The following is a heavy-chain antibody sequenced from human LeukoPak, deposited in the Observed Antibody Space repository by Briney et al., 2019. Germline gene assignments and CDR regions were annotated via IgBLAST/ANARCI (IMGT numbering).Heavy chain of an antibody. V-gene: IGHV1-46*01. CDR3: ARDIQAQWEPEPNFDY. CDR2: INPSGGST. J-gene: IGHJ4*02. D-gene: IGHD1-26*01. Sequence: VASVKVSCKASGYTFTSYYMHWVRHAPGQGLEWMAIINPSGGSTSYAQKFQGRVTMTRDTSTSTVYMELRSLRSDDTAVYYCARDIQAQWEPEPNFDYWGQGTLVTVSS. CDR1: GYTFTSYY.